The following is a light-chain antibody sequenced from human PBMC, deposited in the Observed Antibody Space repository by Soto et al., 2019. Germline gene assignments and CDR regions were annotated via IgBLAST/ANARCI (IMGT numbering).Light chain of an antibody. CDR1: QSVSSY. CDR2: DAS. CDR3: QQRSNWPT. J-gene: IGKJ5*01. Sequence: EIVLTQSPATLSLSPGERATLSCRASQSVSSYLAWYQQKPGQAPRLLTYDASNRATGIPARFSGSGSGTDFTLTISSLEPEDFAVYYCQQRSNWPTFGQGTRLEIK. V-gene: IGKV3-11*01.